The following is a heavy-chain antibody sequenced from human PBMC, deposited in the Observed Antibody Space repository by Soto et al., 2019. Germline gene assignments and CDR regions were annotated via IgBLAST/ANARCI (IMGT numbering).Heavy chain of an antibody. Sequence: QVQLVQSGAEVKKPGSSVRVSCTVSGGTFTTYTIDWVLQAPGQGLEWMGRIIPVIGLTNYGLPGRVTITADKSTSTAYLELSGLKSEDKAMYYCAKNLAGNDQNAYDIWGQGTMVTVSS. CDR2: IIPVIGLT. CDR1: GGTFTTYT. V-gene: IGHV1-69*02. CDR3: AKNLAGNDQNAYDI. J-gene: IGHJ3*02. D-gene: IGHD2-2*01.